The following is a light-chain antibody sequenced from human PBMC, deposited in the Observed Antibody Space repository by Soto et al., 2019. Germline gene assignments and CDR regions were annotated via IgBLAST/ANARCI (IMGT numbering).Light chain of an antibody. V-gene: IGKV1-5*03. J-gene: IGKJ1*01. Sequence: DIQMTQSPPTLSASAGDRVTITCRASESISSWLAWYQQKPGKAPKLLMYKSSILESGFPSRFSGSGSGTEFTLTISSLQPDDFATYYCQQYNSYSWTFGQGTKVEIK. CDR3: QQYNSYSWT. CDR1: ESISSW. CDR2: KSS.